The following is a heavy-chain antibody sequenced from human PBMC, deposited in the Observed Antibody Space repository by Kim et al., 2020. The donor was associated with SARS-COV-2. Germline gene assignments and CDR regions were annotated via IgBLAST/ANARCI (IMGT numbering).Heavy chain of an antibody. CDR3: ASASNDTHIIVATTPEHNCFDP. D-gene: IGHD5-12*01. Sequence: SETLSLTCAVYGGSFSGYYWSWIRQPPGKGLEWIGEINHSGSTNYNPSLKSRVTISVDTSKNQFALKLSSVTAADEAVYYCASASNDTHIIVATTPEHNCFDPWGQGTLVTLSS. V-gene: IGHV4-34*01. CDR2: INHSGST. J-gene: IGHJ5*02. CDR1: GGSFSGYY.